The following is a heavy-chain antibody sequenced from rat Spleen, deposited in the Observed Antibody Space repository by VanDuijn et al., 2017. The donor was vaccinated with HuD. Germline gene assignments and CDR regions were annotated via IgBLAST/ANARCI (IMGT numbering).Heavy chain of an antibody. J-gene: IGHJ3*01. CDR2: ITNSGGST. CDR1: GFTFTNYD. D-gene: IGHD4-3*01. CDR3: TRHDYSGVITNWFAY. V-gene: IGHV5-25*01. Sequence: EVQLVESGGGLVQPGRSLKLSCAASGFTFTNYDMAWVRQAPTKGLEWVASITNSGGSTYYRDSVRGRFSISSDNAKTTLYLQMDSLRSEDAATYYCTRHDYSGVITNWFAYWGQGTLVTVSS.